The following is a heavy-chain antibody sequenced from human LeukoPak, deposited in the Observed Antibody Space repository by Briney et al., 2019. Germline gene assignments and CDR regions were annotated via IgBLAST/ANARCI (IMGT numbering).Heavy chain of an antibody. CDR3: ATSLGNWFDP. J-gene: IGHJ5*02. CDR1: GFTFSSYW. CDR2: INTDGSST. V-gene: IGHV3-74*01. D-gene: IGHD2-2*01. Sequence: GGSLRLSCAASGFTFSSYWMHWVRHAPGKGLVWVSRINTDGSSTSYADSVKGRFTISRDNAKNTLYLQMNSLRAEDTAVYYCATSLGNWFDPWGQGTLVTVYS.